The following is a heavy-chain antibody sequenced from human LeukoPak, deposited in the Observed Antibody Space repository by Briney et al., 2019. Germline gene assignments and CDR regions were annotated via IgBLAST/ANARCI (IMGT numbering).Heavy chain of an antibody. V-gene: IGHV3-48*02. J-gene: IGHJ4*02. Sequence: PGGSLRLSCAASGFTFSSYNMNWVRQAPGMGLERVSFISSTGNTIYYADSVKGRFTISRDNAKNSLYLQMNSLRDEDTAVYYCARGSGSSWYVHYYFDYRGQGTLVTVSS. CDR2: ISSTGNTI. D-gene: IGHD6-13*01. CDR3: ARGSGSSWYVHYYFDY. CDR1: GFTFSSYN.